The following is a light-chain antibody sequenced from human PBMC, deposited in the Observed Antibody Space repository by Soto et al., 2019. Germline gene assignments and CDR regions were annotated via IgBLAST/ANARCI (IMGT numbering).Light chain of an antibody. J-gene: IGKJ2*01. V-gene: IGKV3-20*01. CDR2: GAS. Sequence: EIVLTQSPGTLSLSPGERATLACRASQSISSSYLAWYQQKPGQAPRLLIYGASSRATGIPDRFSGSGSGTDSPFTISRLEPEDFAVYYCQFFGSSRYTFGQGTKLEIK. CDR1: QSISSSY. CDR3: QFFGSSRYT.